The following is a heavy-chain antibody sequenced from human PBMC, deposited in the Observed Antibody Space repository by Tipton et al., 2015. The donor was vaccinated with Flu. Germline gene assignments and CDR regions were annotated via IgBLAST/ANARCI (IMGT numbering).Heavy chain of an antibody. CDR1: GGSISGSY. Sequence: TLSLTCTVSGGSISGSYWSWIRQPPGKGLEWIGYIYFSGSTHYNPSLKSRVTISLDTSMNQFSLKLTSVTAADTAVYYCASGTSGYSNLFDYWGQGTLVT. CDR3: ASGTSGYSNLFDY. V-gene: IGHV4-59*01. J-gene: IGHJ4*02. CDR2: IYFSGST. D-gene: IGHD4-11*01.